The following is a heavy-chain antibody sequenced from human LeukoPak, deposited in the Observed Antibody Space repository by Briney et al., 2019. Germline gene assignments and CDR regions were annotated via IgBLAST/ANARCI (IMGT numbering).Heavy chain of an antibody. CDR1: GFTFSSYA. CDR2: ISGSGGST. Sequence: GGSLRLSCAASGFTFSSYAMSWVRQAPGKGLEWVSAISGSGGSTYYADSVKGRFTISRDNSKNTLYLQMNSLRAEDTAVYYCAKDPGYSSGWYYFDYWGQGTLVTVSS. J-gene: IGHJ4*02. D-gene: IGHD6-19*01. V-gene: IGHV3-23*01. CDR3: AKDPGYSSGWYYFDY.